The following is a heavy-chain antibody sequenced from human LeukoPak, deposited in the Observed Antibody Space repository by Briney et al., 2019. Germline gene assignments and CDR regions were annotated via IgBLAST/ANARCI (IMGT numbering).Heavy chain of an antibody. CDR3: AREISTTYYYYYMDV. Sequence: SETLSLTCTVSGGSISSYFWSWLRQPAGKGLEWIGRISTSGSTNYNPSLKSRVTMSADTSKNQFSLNLSSVTAADTAVYYCAREISTTYYYYYMDVWGKGTTVTVSS. V-gene: IGHV4-4*07. D-gene: IGHD3-3*02. J-gene: IGHJ6*03. CDR1: GGSISSYF. CDR2: ISTSGST.